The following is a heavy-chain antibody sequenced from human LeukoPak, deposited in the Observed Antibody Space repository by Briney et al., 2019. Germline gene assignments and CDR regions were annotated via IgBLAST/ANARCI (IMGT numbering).Heavy chain of an antibody. V-gene: IGHV4-61*01. CDR1: GGSVSSDISY. CDR3: ARDSGNWFDP. Sequence: SETLSLTCTVSGGSVSSDISYWSWIRQPPGKGLEWIGYIHYSGSTNYNPSLKSRVTISVAASKNQFSLKLSSVTAADGAVYYCARDSGNWFDPWGEGTLVTVSS. D-gene: IGHD3-10*01. J-gene: IGHJ5*02. CDR2: IHYSGST.